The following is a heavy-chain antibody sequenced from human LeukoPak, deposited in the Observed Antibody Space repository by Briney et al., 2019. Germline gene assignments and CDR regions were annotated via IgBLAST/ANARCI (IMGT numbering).Heavy chain of an antibody. J-gene: IGHJ4*02. Sequence: GGSLRLSCAASGFTFSSSWMSWVRQAPGKGLEWVANIKQDGSEKYYVGSVKGRFTISRDNAKNSLYLQMDSLRAEDTAVYYCATDGGYCSSTSCYRGDYFDYWGQGTLVTVSS. CDR1: GFTFSSSW. D-gene: IGHD2-2*02. CDR2: IKQDGSEK. V-gene: IGHV3-7*01. CDR3: ATDGGYCSSTSCYRGDYFDY.